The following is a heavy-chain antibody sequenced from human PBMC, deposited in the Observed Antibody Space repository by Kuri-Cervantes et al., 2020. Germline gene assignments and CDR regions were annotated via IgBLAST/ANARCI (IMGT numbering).Heavy chain of an antibody. D-gene: IGHD2/OR15-2a*01. CDR2: ISASSAST. CDR3: ARDPNIHGYYYGMDV. J-gene: IGHJ6*02. Sequence: GESLKISCAASGSNFNSYAMSWVRQAPGKGLEWVSAISASSASTFHADSVKGRFTISRDNSKNTLYLQMNSLRAEDTAVYYCARDPNIHGYYYGMDVWGQGATVTVSS. V-gene: IGHV3-23*01. CDR1: GSNFNSYA.